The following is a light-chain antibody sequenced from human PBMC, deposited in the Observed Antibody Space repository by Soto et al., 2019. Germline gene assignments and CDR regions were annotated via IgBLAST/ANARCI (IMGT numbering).Light chain of an antibody. J-gene: IGKJ1*01. CDR2: GAS. CDR3: QQYNNWPRT. V-gene: IGKV3-15*01. CDR1: QSVSSD. Sequence: EIVMTQSPATLSVSPGERATLSCRASQSVSSDLAWYHQKPGQAPRLLIYGASTRATGIPARFSGSGSGTEFTLTINSLQYEDFAVYYCQQYNNWPRTFGQGTKADNK.